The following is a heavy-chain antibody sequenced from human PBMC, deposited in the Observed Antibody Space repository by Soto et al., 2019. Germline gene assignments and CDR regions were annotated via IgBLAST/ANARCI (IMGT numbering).Heavy chain of an antibody. V-gene: IGHV3-23*01. J-gene: IGHJ3*02. D-gene: IGHD5-12*01. CDR2: ISGSGGST. CDR1: GFTFSCYA. CDR3: AKAKRWLQGRDAFDI. Sequence: GGSLRLSCAASGFTFSCYAMSWVRQAPGKGLEWVSAISGSGGSTYYADSVKGRFTISRDNSKNTLYLQMNSLRAEDTAVYYCAKAKRWLQGRDAFDIWGQGTMVTVSS.